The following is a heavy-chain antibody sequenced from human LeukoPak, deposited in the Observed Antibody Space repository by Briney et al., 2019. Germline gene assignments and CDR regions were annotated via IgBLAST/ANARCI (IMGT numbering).Heavy chain of an antibody. V-gene: IGHV1-2*02. CDR3: VTRGGSRSSWYRGAFDI. CDR2: INPNSGGT. J-gene: IGHJ3*02. D-gene: IGHD6-13*01. Sequence: GASVTVSFTASGYTFTVYYMHWVRQAPGQGLEWMGWINPNSGGTNYAQKFQGRVTMTRDTSTSTAYMELRSLRSDDTAVYYCVTRGGSRSSWYRGAFDIWGQGTMVTVSS. CDR1: GYTFTVYY.